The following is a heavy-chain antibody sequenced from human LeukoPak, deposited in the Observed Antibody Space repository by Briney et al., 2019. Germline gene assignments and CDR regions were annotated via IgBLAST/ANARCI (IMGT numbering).Heavy chain of an antibody. V-gene: IGHV1-69*04. D-gene: IGHD2-15*01. CDR2: IIPILGIA. J-gene: IGHJ4*02. CDR1: GGTFSSYA. Sequence: ASVKVFCKASGGTFSSYAISWVRQAPGQGLEWMGRIIPILGIANYAQKFQGRVTITADKSTSTAYMELSSLRSEDTAVYYCARMPLGYCSGGSCYYFDYWGQGTLVTVSS. CDR3: ARMPLGYCSGGSCYYFDY.